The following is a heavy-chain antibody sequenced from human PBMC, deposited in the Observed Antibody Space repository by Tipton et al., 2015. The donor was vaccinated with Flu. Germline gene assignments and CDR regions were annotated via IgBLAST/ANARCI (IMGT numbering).Heavy chain of an antibody. V-gene: IGHV1-18*01. CDR1: GYTFTSYG. CDR2: ISAYNGNT. D-gene: IGHD1-20*01. CDR3: ARDPPYNWNDRGFDY. Sequence: QLVQSGAEVKKPGASVKVSCKASGYTFTSYGISWARQAPGQGLEWMGWISAYNGNTNYAQKLQGRVTMTTDTSTSTAYMEPRSLRSDDTAVYYCARDPPYNWNDRGFDYWGQGTLVTVSS. J-gene: IGHJ4*02.